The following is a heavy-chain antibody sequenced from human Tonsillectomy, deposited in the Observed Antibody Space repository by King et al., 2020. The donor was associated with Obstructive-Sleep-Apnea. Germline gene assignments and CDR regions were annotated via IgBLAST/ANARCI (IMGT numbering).Heavy chain of an antibody. V-gene: IGHV4-34*01. D-gene: IGHD3-22*01. CDR1: GGSFRGYY. CDR2: INHSGST. CDR3: ARIIDSSGYYYRWFDY. J-gene: IGHJ4*02. Sequence: VQLQQWGAGLLKPSETLSLTCAVYGGSFRGYYWSWIRQPPGKGREWIGEINHSGSTNYNPSLKSRVTISVDTSKNQFSLKLSSVTAADTAVYYCARIIDSSGYYYRWFDYWGQGTLVTVSS.